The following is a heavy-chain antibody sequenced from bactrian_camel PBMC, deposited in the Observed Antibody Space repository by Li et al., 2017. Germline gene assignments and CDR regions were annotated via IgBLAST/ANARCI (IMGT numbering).Heavy chain of an antibody. V-gene: IGHV3S1*01. J-gene: IGHJ6*01. CDR2: ISPLGDFA. CDR3: VKVGESWYEGFGS. D-gene: IGHD6*01. CDR1: GFTFSTNW. Sequence: HVQLVESGGGSVQAGGSLRLSCAASGFTFSTNWMSWVRQAPGKGLEWVSGISPLGDFATYADPVKGRFTISRDNAKNTVYLQLNSLKTDDTAMYYCVKVGESWYEGFGSWGQGTQVTVS.